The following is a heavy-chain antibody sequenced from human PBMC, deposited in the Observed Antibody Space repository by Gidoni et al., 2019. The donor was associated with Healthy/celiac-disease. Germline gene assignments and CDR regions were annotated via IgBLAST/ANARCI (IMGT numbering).Heavy chain of an antibody. CDR3: ANFPTTVTYYDD. J-gene: IGHJ4*02. V-gene: IGHV3-23*01. CDR2: ISGSGGST. Sequence: EVQLLASGGGLVQPGGSLRLSCAASCFTFSSYAMSWVRQAPGKGLEWVSAISGSGGSTYYADSVKGRFTISRDNSKNTLYLQMNSLRAEDTAVYYCANFPTTVTYYDDWGQGTLVTVSS. CDR1: CFTFSSYA. D-gene: IGHD4-4*01.